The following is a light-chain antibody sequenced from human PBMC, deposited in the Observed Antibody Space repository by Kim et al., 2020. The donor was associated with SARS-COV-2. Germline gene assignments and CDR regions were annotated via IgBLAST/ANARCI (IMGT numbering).Light chain of an antibody. CDR2: GAS. J-gene: IGKJ5*01. CDR3: QQYGSSPVIT. Sequence: PGGRATPSCRASQSVSSSYLAWYQQKPGQAPRLLIYGASSRATGIPDRFSGSGSGTDFTLTISRLEPEDFAVYYCQQYGSSPVITFGQGTRLEIK. CDR1: QSVSSSY. V-gene: IGKV3-20*01.